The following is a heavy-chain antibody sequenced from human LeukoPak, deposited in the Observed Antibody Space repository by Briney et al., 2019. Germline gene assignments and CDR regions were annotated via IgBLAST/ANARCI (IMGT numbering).Heavy chain of an antibody. D-gene: IGHD3-22*01. CDR3: ARAAPYDSSGYSYDY. J-gene: IGHJ4*02. CDR1: GFTFSSYE. V-gene: IGHV3-48*03. CDR2: ISSSGSTI. Sequence: PGGSLRLSCAASGFTFSSYEMNWVRQAPGKGLEWVSYISSSGSTIYYADSVKGRFTISRDNAKNSLYLQMNSLRAEDTAVYYCARAAPYDSSGYSYDYWGQGTLVTVSS.